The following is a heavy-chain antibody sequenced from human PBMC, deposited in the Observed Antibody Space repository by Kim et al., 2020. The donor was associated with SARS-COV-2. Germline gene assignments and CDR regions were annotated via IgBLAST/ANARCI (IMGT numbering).Heavy chain of an antibody. CDR1: GFTFSSYA. CDR2: ISSNGYST. Sequence: GGSLRLSCAASGFTFSSYAIYWVRQAPGKGLEYVSGISSNGYSTFYTYSVKDRFTISRENSKNTLYLQMGSLRPEDMAVYYCAGLQFGELLGHNWFDPWGQGTLVTVSS. V-gene: IGHV3-64*01. J-gene: IGHJ5*02. D-gene: IGHD3-10*01. CDR3: AGLQFGELLGHNWFDP.